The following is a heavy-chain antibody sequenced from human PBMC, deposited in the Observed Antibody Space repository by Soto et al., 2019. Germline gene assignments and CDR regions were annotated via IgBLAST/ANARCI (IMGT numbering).Heavy chain of an antibody. J-gene: IGHJ4*02. V-gene: IGHV3-21*01. CDR2: ISSSSSYI. Sequence: NPGGSLRLSCAASGFTFSSYSMNWVRQAPGKGLEWVSSISSSSSYIYYAGSVKGRFTISRDNAKNSLYLQMNSLRAEDTAVYYCAREENKQQYDSSGYYFPYWGQGTMVTVSS. CDR1: GFTFSSYS. CDR3: AREENKQQYDSSGYYFPY. D-gene: IGHD3-22*01.